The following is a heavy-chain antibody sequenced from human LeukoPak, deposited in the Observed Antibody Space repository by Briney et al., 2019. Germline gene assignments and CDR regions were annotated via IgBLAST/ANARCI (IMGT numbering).Heavy chain of an antibody. V-gene: IGHV4-59*01. Sequence: NPSETLSLTCTVSGGSISSYYWSWIRQPPGKGLGWIGYIYSSGSTNYNPSLKSRVTIAIDTSKNQFSLKLSSVTAADTAVYYCARERDYGGYYGMDVWGQGTTVTVSS. CDR1: GGSISSYY. CDR2: IYSSGST. D-gene: IGHD4-23*01. CDR3: ARERDYGGYYGMDV. J-gene: IGHJ6*02.